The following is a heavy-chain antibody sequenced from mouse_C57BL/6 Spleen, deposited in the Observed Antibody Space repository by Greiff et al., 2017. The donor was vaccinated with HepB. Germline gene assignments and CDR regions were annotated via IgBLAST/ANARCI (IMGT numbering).Heavy chain of an antibody. CDR3: VKAQDGNYKEAMDY. CDR1: GFTFTDYY. V-gene: IGHV7-4*01. CDR2: IRNKANGYTT. Sequence: EVQVVESGGGLVQPGASLRLSCAASGFTFTDYYMSWVRQPPGKAPEWLALIRNKANGYTTEYTASVKGRFTISRDNSQTILYLQMNTLRAEDSATYYCVKAQDGNYKEAMDYWGQGTSVTVSS. D-gene: IGHD2-1*01. J-gene: IGHJ4*01.